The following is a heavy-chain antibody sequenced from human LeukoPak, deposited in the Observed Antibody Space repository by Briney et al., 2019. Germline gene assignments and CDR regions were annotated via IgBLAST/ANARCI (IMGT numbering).Heavy chain of an antibody. CDR3: AKDMVRQNWNDIGGY. V-gene: IGHV3-23*01. CDR2: ISRSGAST. Sequence: GGSLSLSCAASGFTFSSHAMSWVRPAPGKGLEWVSSISRSGASTYFPDSVKGRFTISRDNSKNTLYLQMNSLRAEDTAVYYCAKDMVRQNWNDIGGYWGQGTLVTVSS. D-gene: IGHD1-1*01. J-gene: IGHJ4*02. CDR1: GFTFSSHA.